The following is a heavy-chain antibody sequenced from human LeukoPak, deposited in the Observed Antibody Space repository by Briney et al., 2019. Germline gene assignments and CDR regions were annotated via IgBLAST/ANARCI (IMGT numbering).Heavy chain of an antibody. CDR3: ARTAGIAAAADFDY. Sequence: GGSLRLSCAASGFTFSSYGMHWVRQAPGKGVEWVAVIWYDGSNKYYADSVKGRFTISRDNSKNTLYLQMNSLRAEDTAVYYCARTAGIAAAADFDYWGQGTLVTVSS. J-gene: IGHJ4*02. V-gene: IGHV3-33*01. CDR2: IWYDGSNK. D-gene: IGHD6-13*01. CDR1: GFTFSSYG.